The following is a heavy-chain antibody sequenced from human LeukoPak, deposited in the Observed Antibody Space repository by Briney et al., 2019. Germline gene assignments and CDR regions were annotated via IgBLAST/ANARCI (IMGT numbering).Heavy chain of an antibody. CDR2: IYTSGST. CDR1: GGSISSSSYY. CDR3: AREGVTGTINRWFDP. D-gene: IGHD1-20*01. Sequence: SETLSLTCTVSGGSISSSSYYWSWIRQPAGKGLEWIGRIYTSGSTNYNPSLKSRVTMSVDTSKNQSSLKLSSVTAADTAVYYCAREGVTGTINRWFDPWGQGTLVTVSS. J-gene: IGHJ5*02. V-gene: IGHV4-61*02.